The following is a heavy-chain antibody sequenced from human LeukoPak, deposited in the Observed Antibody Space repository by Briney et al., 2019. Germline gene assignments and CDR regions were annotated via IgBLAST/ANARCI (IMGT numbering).Heavy chain of an antibody. V-gene: IGHV4-59*01. Sequence: ASETLSLTCTVSGGSISSYYWSWIRQPPGKGLEWIGYIYYSGSTNYNPSLKSRVTISVDTSKNQFSLKLSSVTAADTAVYYCARVGRDGYNAFDYWGQGTLVTVSS. CDR1: GGSISSYY. D-gene: IGHD5-24*01. J-gene: IGHJ4*02. CDR3: ARVGRDGYNAFDY. CDR2: IYYSGST.